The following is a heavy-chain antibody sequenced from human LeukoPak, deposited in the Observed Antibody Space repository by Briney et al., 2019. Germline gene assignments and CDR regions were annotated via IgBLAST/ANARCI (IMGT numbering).Heavy chain of an antibody. J-gene: IGHJ4*02. CDR3: ARQSSGWASGDY. CDR2: ISGSGGST. D-gene: IGHD6-19*01. CDR1: GFTFSSYA. V-gene: IGHV3-23*01. Sequence: TGGSLRLSCAASGFTFSSYAMSWVRQAPGKGLEWVSAISGSGGSTYYADSVKGRFTISRDNSKNTLYLQMNSLRAEDTAVYYCARQSSGWASGDYWGQGTLVTVSS.